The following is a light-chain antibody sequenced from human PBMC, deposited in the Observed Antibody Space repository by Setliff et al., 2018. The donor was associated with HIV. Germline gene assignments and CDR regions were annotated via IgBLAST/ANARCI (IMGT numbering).Light chain of an antibody. J-gene: IGLJ1*01. V-gene: IGLV2-14*03. Sequence: QSALTQPASVSGSPGQSITISCTGTSSDVGGYNYVSWYQQHPGKAPKLMIYDVTNRPSGVSNRFSGSNSGNTASLTISGLQAEDEADYYCQSNDSSLSGYVFGTGTKVTVL. CDR1: SSDVGGYNY. CDR3: QSNDSSLSGYV. CDR2: DVT.